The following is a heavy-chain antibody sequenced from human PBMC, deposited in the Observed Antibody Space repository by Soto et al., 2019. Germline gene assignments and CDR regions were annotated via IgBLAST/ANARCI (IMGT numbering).Heavy chain of an antibody. CDR1: GASVSSDGYY. Sequence: SETLSLTCRVSGASVSSDGYYWTWLRQYSGGGLEFIGYISHSGITYHNPSLQSRPTLSVDTSKNHFSLDLGFVTVADTAIYYCASAWSSSLLSLNWGLGTLVTVSS. V-gene: IGHV4-31*03. CDR3: ASAWSSSLLSLN. J-gene: IGHJ4*02. CDR2: ISHSGIT. D-gene: IGHD6-13*01.